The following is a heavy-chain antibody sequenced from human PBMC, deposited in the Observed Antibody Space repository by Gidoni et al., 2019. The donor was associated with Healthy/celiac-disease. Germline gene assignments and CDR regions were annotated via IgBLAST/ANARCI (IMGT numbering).Heavy chain of an antibody. J-gene: IGHJ6*03. CDR3: AKTPEAARPLYMDV. CDR1: GFTFSSYA. D-gene: IGHD6-6*01. Sequence: EVQLLESGGGLVQPGGSLRLSCAASGFTFSSYAMSWVREAPGKGLEWVSAISGSGGSTYYADSVKGRFTISRDNSKNTLDLQMNSLRAEDTAVYYCAKTPEAARPLYMDVWGKGTTVTVSS. CDR2: ISGSGGST. V-gene: IGHV3-23*01.